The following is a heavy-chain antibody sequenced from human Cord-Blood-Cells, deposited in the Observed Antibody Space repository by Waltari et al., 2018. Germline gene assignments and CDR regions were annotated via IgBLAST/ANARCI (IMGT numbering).Heavy chain of an antibody. D-gene: IGHD2-8*02. Sequence: QVQLVQSGAEVKKPGASLKVSCKASAHTFTGYSMPWVRQAPGQGLEWMGRINPNSGGTNYAQKFQGRVTMTRDTSISTAYMELSRLRSDDTAVYYCARVARYCTGGVCYWYFDLWGRGTLVTVSS. V-gene: IGHV1-2*06. J-gene: IGHJ2*01. CDR3: ARVARYCTGGVCYWYFDL. CDR1: AHTFTGYS. CDR2: INPNSGGT.